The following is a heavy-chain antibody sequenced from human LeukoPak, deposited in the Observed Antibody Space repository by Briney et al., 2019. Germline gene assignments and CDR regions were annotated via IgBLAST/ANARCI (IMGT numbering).Heavy chain of an antibody. D-gene: IGHD3-16*01. Sequence: KPSETLPLTCAVYGGSFSSYYWSWIRQPPGKGLEWIGEINHSGSTNYNSSLKSRVTISVDTSKNQFSLKLSSVTAADTAVSYCARTIPRRLRLGESIDYWGQGTLVTVSS. CDR2: INHSGST. CDR3: ARTIPRRLRLGESIDY. J-gene: IGHJ4*02. CDR1: GGSFSSYY. V-gene: IGHV4-34*01.